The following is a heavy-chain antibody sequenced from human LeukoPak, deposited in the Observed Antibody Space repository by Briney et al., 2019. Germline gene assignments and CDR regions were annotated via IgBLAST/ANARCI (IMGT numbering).Heavy chain of an antibody. Sequence: PGGSLRLSCAASGFTFSSYSMNWVRQAPGKGLEWVSYISSSSSTIYYADSVKGRFTISRDNAKNSLYLQMNSLRAEDTAVYYCARDLGYYYYDSSGYFDYSGQGTLVTVSS. CDR1: GFTFSSYS. V-gene: IGHV3-48*01. CDR3: ARDLGYYYYDSSGYFDY. D-gene: IGHD3-22*01. J-gene: IGHJ4*02. CDR2: ISSSSSTI.